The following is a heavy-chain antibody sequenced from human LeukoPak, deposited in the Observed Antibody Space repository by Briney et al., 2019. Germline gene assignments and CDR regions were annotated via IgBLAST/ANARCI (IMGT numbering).Heavy chain of an antibody. CDR1: GYTFTSYG. CDR3: ARDQIRDYVWGSYRYTGDAFDI. V-gene: IGHV1-18*01. J-gene: IGHJ3*02. Sequence: ASVKVSCKASGYTFTSYGISWVRQAPGQGLEWMGWISAYNGNTNYAQKLQGRVTMTTDTSTSTAYMELRSLRSDDTAVYYCARDQIRDYVWGSYRYTGDAFDIWGQGTMVTVSS. D-gene: IGHD3-16*02. CDR2: ISAYNGNT.